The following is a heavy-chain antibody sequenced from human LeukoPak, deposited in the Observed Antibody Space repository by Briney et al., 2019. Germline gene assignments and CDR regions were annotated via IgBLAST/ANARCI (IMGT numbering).Heavy chain of an antibody. V-gene: IGHV4-39*01. CDR1: GGSISSRGYY. Sequence: SETLSLTCSVSGGSISSRGYYWAWIRQAPGKGLEWIGRISYSGSTYYNPSLKSRVTISADTSKSQFSLKLSSVTAADTAVYYCARTSYYDSSGYTLDFWGQGALVTVSS. D-gene: IGHD3-22*01. CDR3: ARTSYYDSSGYTLDF. J-gene: IGHJ4*02. CDR2: ISYSGST.